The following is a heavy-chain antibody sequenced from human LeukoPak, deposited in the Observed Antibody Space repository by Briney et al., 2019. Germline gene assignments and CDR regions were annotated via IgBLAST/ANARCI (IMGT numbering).Heavy chain of an antibody. CDR1: AFTFRTYY. Sequence: GGSLRLSCAASAFTFRTYYMSWVRQAPGKGLEWVATIKPDGSENYYVDSVKGLFTISRDNAKNSVYLQMTSLKAEDTAVYFCTRDACGDTIYGPRMDVWGQGTAVTVSS. J-gene: IGHJ6*02. D-gene: IGHD3-3*01. V-gene: IGHV3-7*05. CDR3: TRDACGDTIYGPRMDV. CDR2: IKPDGSEN.